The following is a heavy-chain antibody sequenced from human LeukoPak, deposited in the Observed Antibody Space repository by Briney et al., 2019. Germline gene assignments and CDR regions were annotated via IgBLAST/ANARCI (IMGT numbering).Heavy chain of an antibody. CDR3: ARRSYCGGDCYAFDY. V-gene: IGHV5-51*01. CDR1: GYSFTSYW. CDR2: IYPGDSDT. J-gene: IGHJ4*02. D-gene: IGHD2-21*02. Sequence: GESPKISCKGSGYSFTSYWIGWVRQMPGKGLEWMGIIYPGDSDTRYSPSFQGQVTISADKSISTAYLQWSSLKASNTAMYYCARRSYCGGDCYAFDYWGQGTLVTVSS.